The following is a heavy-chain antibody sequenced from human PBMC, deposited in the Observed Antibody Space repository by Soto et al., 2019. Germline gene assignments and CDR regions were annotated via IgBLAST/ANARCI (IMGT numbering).Heavy chain of an antibody. J-gene: IGHJ5*02. CDR3: ARDPGGGATTWFDP. Sequence: WGSLRLSCAASGFTFSSYGMHWVRQAPGKGLEWVAVIWYDGSNKYYADSVKGRFTISRDNSKNTLYLQMNSLRAEDTAVYYCARDPGGGATTWFDPWGQGTLVTVSS. V-gene: IGHV3-33*01. CDR1: GFTFSSYG. D-gene: IGHD1-26*01. CDR2: IWYDGSNK.